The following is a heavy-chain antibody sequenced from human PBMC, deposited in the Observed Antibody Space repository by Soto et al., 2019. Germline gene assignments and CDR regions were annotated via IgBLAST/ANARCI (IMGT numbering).Heavy chain of an antibody. CDR3: AKDLTLFQFDY. CDR1: VFTFSSYA. D-gene: IGHD2-21*01. V-gene: IGHV3-23*01. Sequence: GWSLRLSCASSVFTFSSYAMSWVRQAPGKGLEWVSAISGSGGSTYYADSVKGRFTISRDNSKNTLYLQMNSLRAEDTAVYYCAKDLTLFQFDYWGQGTLVTVSS. CDR2: ISGSGGST. J-gene: IGHJ4*02.